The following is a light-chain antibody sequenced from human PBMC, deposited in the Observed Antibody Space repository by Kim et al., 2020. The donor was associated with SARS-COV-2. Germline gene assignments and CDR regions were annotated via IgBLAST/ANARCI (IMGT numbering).Light chain of an antibody. CDR1: QSVSSN. V-gene: IGKV3D-15*01. Sequence: VSTGERVTLSCRASQSVSSNLAWYQHKPGQAPRLLIYGASTRATGIPARFSGSGYGTDFTLTISSLQSEDFAVYFCQQYNKWPIYTFGQGTKLEIK. CDR2: GAS. J-gene: IGKJ2*01. CDR3: QQYNKWPIYT.